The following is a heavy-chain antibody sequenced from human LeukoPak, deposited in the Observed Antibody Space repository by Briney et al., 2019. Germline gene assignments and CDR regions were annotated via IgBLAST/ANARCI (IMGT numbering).Heavy chain of an antibody. CDR2: ISSSGSTI. Sequence: GGSLRLSCAASGFTFSDYYMSWIRQAPGKGLEWVSYISSSGSTIYYADSVKGRFTISRDNTKNSLYLQMNSLRAEDTAVYYCARYPNRLNYFDYWGQGTLVTVSS. CDR1: GFTFSDYY. J-gene: IGHJ4*02. CDR3: ARYPNRLNYFDY. D-gene: IGHD1-14*01. V-gene: IGHV3-11*01.